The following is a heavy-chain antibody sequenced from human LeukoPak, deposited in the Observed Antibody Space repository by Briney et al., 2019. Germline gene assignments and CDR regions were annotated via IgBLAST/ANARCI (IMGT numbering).Heavy chain of an antibody. CDR3: ARDYTGYFP. CDR1: GFTFSSYW. Sequence: PGGSLRLSCEASGFTFSSYWMSWVRQAPGKGLEWVANIKTDGSEKYYVDSVKGRFTISRDNAKNSLYLQMNSLRAEDTVVYYCARDYTGYFPWGQGTLVIVSS. D-gene: IGHD3-9*01. J-gene: IGHJ5*02. V-gene: IGHV3-7*03. CDR2: IKTDGSEK.